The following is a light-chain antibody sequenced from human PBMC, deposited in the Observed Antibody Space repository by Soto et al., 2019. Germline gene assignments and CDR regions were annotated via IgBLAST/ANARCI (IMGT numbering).Light chain of an antibody. CDR3: QQRSDWPLT. J-gene: IGKJ4*01. Sequence: EVVLTQSAATLSLSPGERATLSCRASQSVSNYLAWYQQKPGQAPRLLIYDAVKRATGIPARFSGSGSGTDFTLTISSLQPEDFGVYYCQQRSDWPLTFGGGTKVDIK. V-gene: IGKV3-11*01. CDR1: QSVSNY. CDR2: DAV.